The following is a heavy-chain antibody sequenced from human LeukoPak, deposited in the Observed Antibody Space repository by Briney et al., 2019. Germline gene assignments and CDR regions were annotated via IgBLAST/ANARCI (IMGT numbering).Heavy chain of an antibody. CDR1: GGSISSGTNY. CDR3: ARDQWGGTYIHDAFDI. D-gene: IGHD1-26*01. CDR2: IHTSGST. J-gene: IGHJ3*02. V-gene: IGHV4-61*02. Sequence: SQTLSLTCTVSGGSISSGTNYWSWIRQPAGKGLEWIGSIHTSGSTNHNPSLRSRVTISVDTSKNQFSLKLSSVTAADTAVYYCARDQWGGTYIHDAFDIWGQGTMVTVSS.